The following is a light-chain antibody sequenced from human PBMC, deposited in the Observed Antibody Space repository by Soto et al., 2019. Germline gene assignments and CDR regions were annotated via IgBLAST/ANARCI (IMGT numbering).Light chain of an antibody. CDR1: QSVSSSY. J-gene: IGKJ3*01. CDR2: GAS. Sequence: EIALTQSPGTLSLAPGERATLSCRASQSVSSSYLAWYQQRPGQAPRLLIYGASSRATGIPDRFSGSGSGTDFTLTISRLEPEDFAVYYCHQYGRFGARTKVDIK. V-gene: IGKV3-20*01. CDR3: HQYGR.